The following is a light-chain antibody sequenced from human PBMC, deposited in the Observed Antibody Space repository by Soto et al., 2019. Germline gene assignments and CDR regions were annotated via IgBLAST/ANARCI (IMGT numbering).Light chain of an antibody. CDR1: QSVSSN. CDR2: GAF. J-gene: IGKJ1*01. V-gene: IGKV3-15*01. CDR3: QQYNDWPLT. Sequence: EIVMTPSPVTLSVSPGEIATLSCRASQSVSSNLAWYQQKPGQAPSLLIYGAFTRATGIPARFSGSGSGTEFTLTISSLQSEDFALYYCQQYNDWPLTFGQGTKVDIK.